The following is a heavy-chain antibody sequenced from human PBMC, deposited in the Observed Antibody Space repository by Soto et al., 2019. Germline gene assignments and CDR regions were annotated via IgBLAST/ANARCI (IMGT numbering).Heavy chain of an antibody. CDR3: AREYSSSSYYYYYMDV. Sequence: PSETLSLTCTVSGGSISRYYWSWIRQPPRKGLEWIGYIYYSGSTNYNPSLKSRVTISVDTSKNQFSLKLSSVTAADTAVYYCAREYSSSSYYYYYMDVWGKGTTVTVSS. D-gene: IGHD6-6*01. J-gene: IGHJ6*03. V-gene: IGHV4-59*01. CDR1: GGSISRYY. CDR2: IYYSGST.